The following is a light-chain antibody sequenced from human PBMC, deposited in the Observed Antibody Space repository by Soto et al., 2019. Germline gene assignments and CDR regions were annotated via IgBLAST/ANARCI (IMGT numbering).Light chain of an antibody. CDR3: QQDDSSAPLS. CDR2: VAS. J-gene: IGKJ4*01. V-gene: IGKV3-20*01. CDR1: QSVSSSY. Sequence: EIVLTQSPGTLSLSPGERATLSCRASQSVSSSYLARYQQKPGQAPRLPIYVASSRATGIPDRCSGSGSGTDGTLPNSRPEPEEGAVGDRQQDDSSAPLSFGGGTKVE.